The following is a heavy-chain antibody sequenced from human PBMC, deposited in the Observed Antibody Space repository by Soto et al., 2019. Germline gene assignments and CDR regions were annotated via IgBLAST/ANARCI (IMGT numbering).Heavy chain of an antibody. Sequence: GGSLRLSCVASGFTFSSFAMSWARQTPGKGLEWVSGISGGGDNTYYADSVKGRFTISRDNSKNTLYLQMNSLRAEDTAVYYCAKARTITMIVVVILDYWGQGTLVTVSS. D-gene: IGHD3-22*01. CDR1: GFTFSSFA. CDR2: ISGGGDNT. V-gene: IGHV3-23*01. CDR3: AKARTITMIVVVILDY. J-gene: IGHJ4*02.